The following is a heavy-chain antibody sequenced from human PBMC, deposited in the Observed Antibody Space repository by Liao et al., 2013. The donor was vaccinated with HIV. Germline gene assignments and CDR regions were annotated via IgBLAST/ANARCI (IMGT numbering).Heavy chain of an antibody. J-gene: IGHJ4*02. CDR2: LYTTGST. V-gene: IGHV4-4*07. CDR3: ARGRGFFDS. CDR1: GGSMSSYS. Sequence: QVQLQESGPGLVKPSETLSLTCTVSGGSMSSYSWSWIRQPAGKGLEWIGRLYTTGSTNYNPSLRSRVTMSLDTSKKQFSLNLTFVTAADTAVYYCARGRGFFDSWGQGTLVTVSS. D-gene: IGHD3-10*01.